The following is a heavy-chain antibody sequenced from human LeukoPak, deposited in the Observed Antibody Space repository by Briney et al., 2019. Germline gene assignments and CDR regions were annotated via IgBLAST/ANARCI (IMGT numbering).Heavy chain of an antibody. CDR2: MNPNSGTT. CDR3: AREFVHWFDP. J-gene: IGHJ5*02. V-gene: IGHV1-8*01. Sequence: ASVKVSCKASGYTFTSYEIYWVRQATGQGLEWMGWMNPNSGTTGYAQRFQGRVTMTRNTSISTAYMELRSVRSEDTAVYYCAREFVHWFDPWGQGTLVTVSS. CDR1: GYTFTSYE.